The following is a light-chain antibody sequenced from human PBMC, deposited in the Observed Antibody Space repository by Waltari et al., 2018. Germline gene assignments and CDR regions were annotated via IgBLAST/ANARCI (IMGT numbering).Light chain of an antibody. CDR1: TSFSGG. Sequence: DIQMNQSPATLSASVGDRVTITWRARTSFSGGVSWYQQKPGKAPKFLISDASNLESGVPSRFSGSGSGTEFTLTISSLQPDDFATYYCQQYNHYSPFTFGPGTKVDIK. V-gene: IGKV1-5*01. J-gene: IGKJ3*01. CDR2: DAS. CDR3: QQYNHYSPFT.